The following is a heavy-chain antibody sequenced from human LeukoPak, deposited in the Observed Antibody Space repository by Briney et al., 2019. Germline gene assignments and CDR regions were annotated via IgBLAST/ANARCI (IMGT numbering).Heavy chain of an antibody. CDR3: AKAGVGGSGRPHYYYMDV. D-gene: IGHD3-10*01. J-gene: IGHJ6*03. CDR2: ISGSGGST. Sequence: PGGSLRLSCAASGFTFSSYGMSWVRQAPGKGLEWVSAISGSGGSTYYADSVKGRFTISRDNSKNTLYLQMNSLRAEDTAVYYCAKAGVGGSGRPHYYYMDVWGQGTTVTISS. V-gene: IGHV3-23*01. CDR1: GFTFSSYG.